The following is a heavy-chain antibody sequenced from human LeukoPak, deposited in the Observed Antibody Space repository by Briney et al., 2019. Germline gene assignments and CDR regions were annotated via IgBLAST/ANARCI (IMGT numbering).Heavy chain of an antibody. CDR1: GGSISSGGYY. J-gene: IGHJ3*02. Sequence: PSQTLSLTCTVSGGSISSGGYYRSWIRQHPGKGLEWIGYIYYSGSTYYNPSLKSRVTISVDTSKNQFSLKLSSVTAADTAVYYCARVSMAAAGPSDAFDIWGQGTMVTVSS. CDR2: IYYSGST. D-gene: IGHD6-13*01. V-gene: IGHV4-31*03. CDR3: ARVSMAAAGPSDAFDI.